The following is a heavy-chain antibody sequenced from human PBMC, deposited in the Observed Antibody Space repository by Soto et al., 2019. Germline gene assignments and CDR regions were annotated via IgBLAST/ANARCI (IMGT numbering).Heavy chain of an antibody. CDR3: ARLDGNSADYYYGMDV. D-gene: IGHD6-19*01. V-gene: IGHV4-39*01. CDR1: VCSTTPSNYC. CDR2: IHYTVST. Sequence: SYPCRLLVCSTTPSNYCWGWIRKPLGKGLEWIASIHYTVSTYYNPSLKSRVAISVDTSKNLFSLKLSSVTAADTAVYYCARLDGNSADYYYGMDVWGQGTTVTVSS. J-gene: IGHJ6*02.